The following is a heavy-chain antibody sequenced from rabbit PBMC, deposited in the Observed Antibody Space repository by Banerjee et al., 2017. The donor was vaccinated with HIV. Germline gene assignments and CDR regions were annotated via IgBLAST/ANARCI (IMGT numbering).Heavy chain of an antibody. D-gene: IGHD4-1*01. CDR2: INTGSGNA. Sequence: QEQLVESGGGLVQPEGSLTLTCTASGFALSGYWMSWVRQAPGKGLEWIGYINTGSGNAVYASWARGRFTISRTSSTTVSLQMTSLTAADTATYFCARDLAGVIGWNFDLWGPGTLVTVS. CDR3: ARDLAGVIGWNFDL. V-gene: IGHV1S45*01. CDR1: GFALSGYW. J-gene: IGHJ4*01.